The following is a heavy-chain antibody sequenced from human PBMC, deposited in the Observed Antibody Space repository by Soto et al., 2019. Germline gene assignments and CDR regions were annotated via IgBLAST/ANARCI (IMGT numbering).Heavy chain of an antibody. D-gene: IGHD6-25*01. V-gene: IGHV1-3*01. CDR3: ARAVPRLYYYSGMDV. Sequence: ASVKVSCKASGYTFTSYAMHWVRQAPGQRLEWMGWINAGNGNTKYSQKFQGRVTITRDTSASTAYMELSSLRSEDTAVYYCARAVPRLYYYSGMDVWGQGTTVTVSS. J-gene: IGHJ6*02. CDR2: INAGNGNT. CDR1: GYTFTSYA.